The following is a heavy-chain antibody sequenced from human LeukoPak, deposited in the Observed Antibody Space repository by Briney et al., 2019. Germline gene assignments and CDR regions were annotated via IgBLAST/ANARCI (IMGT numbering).Heavy chain of an antibody. CDR3: AKAGRGGAITMIRGVKGDYYYMDV. CDR2: ISGSGGRT. J-gene: IGHJ6*03. V-gene: IGHV3-23*01. D-gene: IGHD3-10*01. Sequence: PGGSLRLSCAASGFTVSSNYMTWVRQAPGKGLEWVSAISGSGGRTYYADSVKGRFTFSRDNSKNTLYLQMNSLRAEDTAVYYCAKAGRGGAITMIRGVKGDYYYMDVWGKGTTVTISS. CDR1: GFTVSSNY.